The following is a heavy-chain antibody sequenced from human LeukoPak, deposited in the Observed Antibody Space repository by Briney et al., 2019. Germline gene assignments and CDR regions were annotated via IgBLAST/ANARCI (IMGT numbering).Heavy chain of an antibody. V-gene: IGHV3-23*01. CDR2: IAIGGVIT. Sequence: GGSLRLSCVASGFTFSNYAVTWVRQAPGKGLEWVSTIAIGGVITYYADSVKGRFSISRDNSKNTLYLQMNSLRAEDTAVYYCAAAAAPQYYFHYWGQGTLVTVSS. CDR3: AAAAAPQYYFHY. J-gene: IGHJ4*02. CDR1: GFTFSNYA. D-gene: IGHD2-2*01.